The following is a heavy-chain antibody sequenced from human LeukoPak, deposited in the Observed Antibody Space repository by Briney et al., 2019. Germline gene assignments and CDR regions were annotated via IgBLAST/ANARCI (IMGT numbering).Heavy chain of an antibody. J-gene: IGHJ4*02. CDR3: ARDVGYY. V-gene: IGHV3-7*03. D-gene: IGHD1-26*01. Sequence: GSLRLSCVVSGLRFSNYWMTWVRQAPGKGLEWVANMSQDGSQKYYVDSVRGRFTISRDNAKSSLYLQMNSVRAEDTAVYYCARDVGYYCGPGTLVTVSS. CDR1: GLRFSNYW. CDR2: MSQDGSQK.